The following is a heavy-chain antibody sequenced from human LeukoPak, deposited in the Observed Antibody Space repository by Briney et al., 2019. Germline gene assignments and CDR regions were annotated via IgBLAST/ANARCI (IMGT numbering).Heavy chain of an antibody. CDR2: ITDSGGYT. CDR3: ARHVDCGSGNCSNFEY. Sequence: GGSLRLSCVASGFTFNRYAMSWVRQAPGEGPEWVSTITDSGGYTFYADSAKGRFTISRDNSKNTLFLHMNSLRAEDTAVYYCARHVDCGSGNCSNFEYWGQGTLATVSS. CDR1: GFTFNRYA. V-gene: IGHV3-23*01. D-gene: IGHD2-15*01. J-gene: IGHJ4*02.